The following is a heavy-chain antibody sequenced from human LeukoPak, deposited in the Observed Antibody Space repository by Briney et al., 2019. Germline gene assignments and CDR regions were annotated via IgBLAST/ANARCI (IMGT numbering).Heavy chain of an antibody. CDR1: GVSISSNLW. D-gene: IGHD3-10*01. J-gene: IGHJ4*02. Sequence: PSGTLSLTCAVSGVSISSNLWWTWVRQPPGKGLEWIAEIHHSGSINYNPSLKSRVTISVDKAKNQFSLNLDSVTAADTAVYYCARGGDRSFDYWGQGTLVSVSS. V-gene: IGHV4-4*02. CDR3: ARGGDRSFDY. CDR2: IHHSGSI.